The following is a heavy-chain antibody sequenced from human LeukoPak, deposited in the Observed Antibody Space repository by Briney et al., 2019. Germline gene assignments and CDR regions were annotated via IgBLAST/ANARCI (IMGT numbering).Heavy chain of an antibody. V-gene: IGHV4-61*02. CDR3: AREECCSTSCYVFDY. Sequence: SETLSLTCTVSGGSISSGSYYWSWIRQPAGKGLEWIGRIYTSGSTNYNPSLKSRVTISVDTSKNQFSLKLSSVTAADTAVYYCAREECCSTSCYVFDYWGQGTLVTVSS. D-gene: IGHD2-2*01. CDR1: GGSISSGSYY. J-gene: IGHJ4*02. CDR2: IYTSGST.